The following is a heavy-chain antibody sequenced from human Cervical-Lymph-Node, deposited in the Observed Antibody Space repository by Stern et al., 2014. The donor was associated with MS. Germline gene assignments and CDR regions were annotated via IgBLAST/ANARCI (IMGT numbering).Heavy chain of an antibody. CDR2: IIPMFGTA. V-gene: IGHV1-69*01. CDR3: ARDGDSSMLGLDV. Sequence: VQLVESGAEVKKPGSSVKVSCKASGGTLSDSGISWVRQAPGQGLEWMGGIIPMFGTANYAQKFQGRVTITADDSTNTAYMDLSSLTSEDTAVYYCARDGDSSMLGLDVWGQGTTVIVSS. CDR1: GGTLSDSG. J-gene: IGHJ6*02. D-gene: IGHD4-17*01.